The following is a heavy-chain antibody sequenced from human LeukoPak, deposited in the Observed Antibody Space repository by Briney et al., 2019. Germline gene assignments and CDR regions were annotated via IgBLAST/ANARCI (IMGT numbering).Heavy chain of an antibody. V-gene: IGHV3-21*01. J-gene: IGHJ1*01. CDR2: ISSSSSYI. CDR1: GFTFSSYS. Sequence: GGSLRLSCAASGFTFSSYSMNWVRQAPGKGLEWLSSISSSSSYIYYADSVKGRFTISRDNAKNSLYLQMNSLRAEDTAVYYCAREWLYYYDSSGYYYGSEYFQHWGQGTLVTVSS. CDR3: AREWLYYYDSSGYYYGSEYFQH. D-gene: IGHD3-22*01.